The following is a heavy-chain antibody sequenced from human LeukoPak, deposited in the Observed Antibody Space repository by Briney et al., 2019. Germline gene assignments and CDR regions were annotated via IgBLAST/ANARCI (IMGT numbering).Heavy chain of an antibody. Sequence: TSVKVSCKASGYTFTSYAMNWVRQAPGQGLEWMGWINTNTGNPTYAQGFTGRFVFSLDTSVSTAYLQISSLKAEDTAVYYCARDSGGYYDILTGYRSPSFDYWGQGTLVTVSS. D-gene: IGHD3-9*01. J-gene: IGHJ4*02. V-gene: IGHV7-4-1*02. CDR3: ARDSGGYYDILTGYRSPSFDY. CDR1: GYTFTSYA. CDR2: INTNTGNP.